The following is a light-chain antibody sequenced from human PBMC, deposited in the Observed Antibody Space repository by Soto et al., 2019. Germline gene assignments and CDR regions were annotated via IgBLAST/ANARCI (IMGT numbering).Light chain of an antibody. V-gene: IGKV1-27*01. CDR2: AAS. CDR1: QGISNY. CDR3: QRYKSAPPCT. Sequence: DIQMTQSPSSLSASVGDRVTITCRASQGISNYLAWYQQKPGKVPKLLIYAASTLQSGVPSRFSGSGSGTDFTLTISIMQPEDVASYYCQRYKSAPPCTFGQGTKVDIK. J-gene: IGKJ1*01.